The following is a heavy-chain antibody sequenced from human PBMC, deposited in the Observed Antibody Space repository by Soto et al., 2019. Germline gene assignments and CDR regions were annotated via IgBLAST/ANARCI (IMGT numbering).Heavy chain of an antibody. CDR1: GFTFSSYW. V-gene: IGHV3-74*01. Sequence: GGSLRLSCAASGFTFSSYWMHWVRQAPGKGLVWVSAINSDGSSTTYADSVKGRFTISRDNAKNTLYLQMNSLRADDTALYYCARGYSTGPGGSWGQGTLVTVSS. CDR2: INSDGSST. D-gene: IGHD6-19*01. J-gene: IGHJ5*02. CDR3: ARGYSTGPGGS.